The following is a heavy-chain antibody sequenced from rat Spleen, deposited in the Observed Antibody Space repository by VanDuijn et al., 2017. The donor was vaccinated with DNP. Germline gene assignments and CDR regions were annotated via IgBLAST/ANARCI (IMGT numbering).Heavy chain of an antibody. CDR1: GFSITNNFK. D-gene: IGHD1-1*01. CDR3: ARLRLEWEVRAMDA. J-gene: IGHJ4*01. V-gene: IGHV3-3*01. CDR2: VTNAGST. Sequence: QLHESGPGLVKPSQSLSLTCSVTGFSITNNFKWSWIRKFPGNKLEWMGYVTNAGSTDYNPSLKSRISITTDTSKNQFFLKLNSVATEDTATYYCARLRLEWEVRAMDAWGQGTSVTVSS.